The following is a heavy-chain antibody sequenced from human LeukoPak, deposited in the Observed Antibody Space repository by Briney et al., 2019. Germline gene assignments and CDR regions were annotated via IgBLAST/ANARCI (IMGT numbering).Heavy chain of an antibody. CDR2: ISGSGSSI. Sequence: GGSLRLSCAASGFTFSSYEMNWVRQAPGKGLEWVSYISGSGSSIYYADSVKGRFTISRDNAKNSLSLQMNSLRVEDTAVYYCARDHNGPYTFDYWGRGTLVTVSS. CDR3: ARDHNGPYTFDY. D-gene: IGHD2-2*02. J-gene: IGHJ4*02. V-gene: IGHV3-48*03. CDR1: GFTFSSYE.